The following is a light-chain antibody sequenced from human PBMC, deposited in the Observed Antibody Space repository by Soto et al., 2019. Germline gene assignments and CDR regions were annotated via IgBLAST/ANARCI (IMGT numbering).Light chain of an antibody. V-gene: IGKV1-27*01. J-gene: IGKJ1*01. CDR3: QKYDSASHT. Sequence: DIQMTQSPSSLSASVGDTVAITCRASQGIIDYLAWFQQRPGKAPKLLIYAASTLHTGVPSRFSGSGAGTDFTLTISSLQPEDAATYYCQKYDSASHTFGQGTKVEIK. CDR2: AAS. CDR1: QGIIDY.